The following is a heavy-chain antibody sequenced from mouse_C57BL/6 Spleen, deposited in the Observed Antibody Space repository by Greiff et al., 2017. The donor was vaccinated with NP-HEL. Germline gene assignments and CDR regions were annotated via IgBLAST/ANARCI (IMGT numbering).Heavy chain of an antibody. V-gene: IGHV1-69*01. CDR3: ARRGTVVAGAMDY. CDR1: GYTFTSYW. Sequence: QVQLQQPGAELVMPGASVKLSCKASGYTFTSYWMHWVKQRPGQGLEWIGEIDPSDSYTNYNQKFKGKSTLTVDKSSSTAYMQLSSLTSEDSAVYYCARRGTVVAGAMDYWGQGTSVTVSS. D-gene: IGHD1-1*01. CDR2: IDPSDSYT. J-gene: IGHJ4*01.